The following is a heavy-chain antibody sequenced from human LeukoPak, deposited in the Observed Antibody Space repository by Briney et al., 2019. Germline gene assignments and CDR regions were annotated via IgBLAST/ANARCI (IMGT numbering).Heavy chain of an antibody. D-gene: IGHD1-14*01. J-gene: IGHJ3*02. CDR2: ISSSSSYI. CDR1: GFTFSSYS. Sequence: GSLRLSRAASGFTFSSYSMNWVRQAPGKGLEWVSSISSSSSYIYYADSVKGRFTISRDNAKNSLYLQMNSLRAEDTAVYYCARAAPTGDAFDIWGQGTMVTVSS. V-gene: IGHV3-21*01. CDR3: ARAAPTGDAFDI.